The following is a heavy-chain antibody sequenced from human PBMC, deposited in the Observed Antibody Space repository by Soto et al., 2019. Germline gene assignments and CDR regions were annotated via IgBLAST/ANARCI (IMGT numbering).Heavy chain of an antibody. CDR3: EMYSSRVDY. CDR2: IYPGDSDT. CDR1: GYMFTSYW. V-gene: IGHV5-51*01. J-gene: IGHJ4*02. D-gene: IGHD6-13*01. Sequence: PGESLKISCKGSGYMFTSYWIGWVRQMPGKGLECMVIIYPGDSDTRYSPSFQGQVTISADKSISTAYLQWTSLKASDTAMYHCEMYSSRVDYWGQGTQVTVSS.